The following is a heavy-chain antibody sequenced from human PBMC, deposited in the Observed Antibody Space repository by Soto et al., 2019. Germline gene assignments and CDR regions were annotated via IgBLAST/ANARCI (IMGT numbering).Heavy chain of an antibody. CDR3: AREGHAPYYYYVMYV. J-gene: IGHJ6*02. V-gene: IGHV1-18*01. Sequence: QVQVVQSGDEVKKPEASVKVSCKASGYTFTNYGFSWVRQAPGQGLEWMGWISVYNGNTKYAEKFQGRVTMNTDTSTRTAHMELRSLRSGDTAVYYFAREGHAPYYYYVMYVWGQGAAVTVSS. CDR2: ISVYNGNT. CDR1: GYTFTNYG.